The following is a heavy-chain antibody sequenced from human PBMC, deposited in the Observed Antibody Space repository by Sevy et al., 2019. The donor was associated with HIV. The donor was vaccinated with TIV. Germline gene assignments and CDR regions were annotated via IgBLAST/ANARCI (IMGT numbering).Heavy chain of an antibody. D-gene: IGHD6-13*01. Sequence: GGSLRLSCVASGFTFSSYEMNWVRQAPGKGLEWVSHISTSGSIIHYEDSVKGRFTISRDNAKNSLYLQMNSLRAEDTAVYYGAREDGSRQYFQYWGQGTLVTVSS. CDR2: ISTSGSII. J-gene: IGHJ1*01. CDR3: AREDGSRQYFQY. V-gene: IGHV3-48*03. CDR1: GFTFSSYE.